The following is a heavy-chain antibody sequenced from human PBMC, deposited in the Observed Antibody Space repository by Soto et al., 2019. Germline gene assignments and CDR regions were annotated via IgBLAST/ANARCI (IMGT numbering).Heavy chain of an antibody. V-gene: IGHV4-59*07. Sequence: QVLLHESGPGLVKPSDTLSLTCSVSNGSIDGFYWNWIRQSPEKGLEWIGQIYFSGSPIYSPSFKSRVPLPVDASKSQVALRLTSWPAADTTVYFCARASGLSIYNWFDPWGQGILVSVSS. CDR2: IYFSGSP. CDR3: ARASGLSIYNWFDP. D-gene: IGHD3-10*01. CDR1: NGSIDGFY. J-gene: IGHJ5*02.